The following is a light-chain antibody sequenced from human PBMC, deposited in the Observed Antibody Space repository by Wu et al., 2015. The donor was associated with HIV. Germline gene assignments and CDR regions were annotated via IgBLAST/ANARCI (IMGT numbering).Light chain of an antibody. V-gene: IGKV3-11*01. CDR3: QQRYSWPWT. CDR1: QSVQWH. Sequence: DILLTQSPATPSLSPGERATLSCRASQSVQWHVARFQQKPGQVPRVLIYDSANRATGIPGRFSGSGSGTDFTLTINNLEPEDFAVYYCQQRYSWPWTFGQGTRVEL. CDR2: DSA. J-gene: IGKJ1*01.